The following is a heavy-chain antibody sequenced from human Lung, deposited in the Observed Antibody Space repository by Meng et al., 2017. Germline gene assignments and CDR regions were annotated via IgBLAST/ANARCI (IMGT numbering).Heavy chain of an antibody. J-gene: IGHJ4*02. D-gene: IGHD3-22*01. Sequence: QVQLQESGPGLVKPSQTLSLTCTVSGGSISSGGYYWSWIRQYPGKGLEWIGYIYYSGSTYYNPSLRTRVTISLDTSKNQFSLKLSSVTAADTAVYYCVGTIGYYDAMAYWGQGTLVTVSS. CDR3: VGTIGYYDAMAY. V-gene: IGHV4-31*03. CDR1: GGSISSGGYY. CDR2: IYYSGST.